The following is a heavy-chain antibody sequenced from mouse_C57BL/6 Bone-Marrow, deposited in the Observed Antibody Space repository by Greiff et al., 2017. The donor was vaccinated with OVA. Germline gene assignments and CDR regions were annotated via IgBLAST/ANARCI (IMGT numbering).Heavy chain of an antibody. CDR2: IYPGSGST. CDR1: GYTFTSYW. CDR3: ARQDSNSYALGY. D-gene: IGHD2-5*01. Sequence: QVQLQQSGAELVKPGASVKMSCKASGYTFTSYWITWVKQRPGQGLEWIGDIYPGSGSTNYNEKFKSKATLTVDTSSSTAYMQLSSLTSEDSAVYYCARQDSNSYALGYWGQGTSLTVSS. V-gene: IGHV1-55*01. J-gene: IGHJ4*01.